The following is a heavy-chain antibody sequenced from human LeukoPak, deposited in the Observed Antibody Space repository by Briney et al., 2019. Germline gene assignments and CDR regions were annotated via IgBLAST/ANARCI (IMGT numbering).Heavy chain of an antibody. CDR3: AKDQYGSGSLYAFDI. CDR1: GFTFSNAW. Sequence: GGSLRLSCAASGFTFSNAWMSWVRQAPGKGLEWVSGISGNSGTVHYADSVKGRFTISRDNAKNSLFLQMNSLRAEDTALYYCAKDQYGSGSLYAFDIWGQGTLVTVSS. CDR2: ISGNSGTV. D-gene: IGHD3-10*01. V-gene: IGHV3-9*01. J-gene: IGHJ3*02.